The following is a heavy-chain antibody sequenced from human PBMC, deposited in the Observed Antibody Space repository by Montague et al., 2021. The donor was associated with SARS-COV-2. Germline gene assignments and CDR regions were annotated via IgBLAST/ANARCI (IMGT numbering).Heavy chain of an antibody. CDR1: GGSISSSNYY. CDR3: ARRGRKLLPVATTIGGFDI. D-gene: IGHD5-12*01. CDR2: IYDSGST. Sequence: SETLSLTCTVSGGSISSSNYYWVWIRQPPGKGLEWFGSIYDSGSTYYXXXLKSRVTISVDTSKNHFSLKLSSVTAADTAVYYCARRGRKLLPVATTIGGFDIWGQGTMVTVSS. V-gene: IGHV4-39*02. J-gene: IGHJ3*02.